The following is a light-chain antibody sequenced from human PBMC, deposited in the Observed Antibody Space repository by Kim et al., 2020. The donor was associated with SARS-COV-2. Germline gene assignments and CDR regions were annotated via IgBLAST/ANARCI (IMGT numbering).Light chain of an antibody. CDR3: EQYDTSPRT. V-gene: IGKV3-20*01. CDR2: CAS. Sequence: SQGERATISCRASLSVTRNYLAWYQQKPGQATRLIMHCASRRATGILDRCSGSGSGTDFTLTFSSLEPEDLAAYSCEQYDTSPRTFGQGTKLAI. CDR1: LSVTRNY. J-gene: IGKJ2*01.